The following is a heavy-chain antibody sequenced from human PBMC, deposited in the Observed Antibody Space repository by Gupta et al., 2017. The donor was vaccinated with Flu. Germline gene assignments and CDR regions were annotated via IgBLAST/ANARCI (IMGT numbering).Heavy chain of an antibody. V-gene: IGHV5-51*01. Sequence: EVQLVQSGAEVKKPGESLKISCKGSGYSFTSYWIGWVRQMPGKGLEWMGIIYPGDSDTRYSPSFQGQVTISADKSISTAYLQWSSLKASDTAMYYCARIGPEGYCSGGSCPALNWFDPWGQGTLVTVSS. D-gene: IGHD2-15*01. J-gene: IGHJ5*02. CDR1: GYSFTSYW. CDR3: ARIGPEGYCSGGSCPALNWFDP. CDR2: IYPGDSDT.